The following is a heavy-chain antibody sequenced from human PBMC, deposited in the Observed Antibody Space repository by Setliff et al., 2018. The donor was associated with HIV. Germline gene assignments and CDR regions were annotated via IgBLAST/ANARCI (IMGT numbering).Heavy chain of an antibody. CDR1: GYTFTNYY. CDR2: INPSGGST. CDR3: AREGPLYDFWSGYIDY. D-gene: IGHD3-3*01. V-gene: IGHV1-46*01. J-gene: IGHJ4*02. Sequence: ASVKVSCKASGYTFTNYYVHWARQAPGQGLEWMGIINPSGGSTTYAQKFQGRVTMTRDTSTSTVYMELTSLRSEDTAVYYCAREGPLYDFWSGYIDYWGQGILVT.